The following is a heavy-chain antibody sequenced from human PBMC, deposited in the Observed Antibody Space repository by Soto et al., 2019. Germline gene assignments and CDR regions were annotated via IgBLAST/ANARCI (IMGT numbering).Heavy chain of an antibody. D-gene: IGHD5-12*01. CDR1: GGTFSSYT. V-gene: IGHV1-69*08. Sequence: QVQLVQSGAEVKKPGSSVKVSCKASGGTFSSYTISWVRQAPGQGLEWMGRIIPILGIANYAQKFQGRVTITADKSTSTAYMELSSLRSEDTAVYYCARDGGGSGYDLYYYGMDVWGQGTTVTVSS. J-gene: IGHJ6*02. CDR2: IIPILGIA. CDR3: ARDGGGSGYDLYYYGMDV.